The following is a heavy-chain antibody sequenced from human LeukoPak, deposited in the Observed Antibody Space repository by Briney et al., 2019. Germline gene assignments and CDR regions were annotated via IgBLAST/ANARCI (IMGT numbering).Heavy chain of an antibody. D-gene: IGHD2-2*01. J-gene: IGHJ5*02. Sequence: GRSLRLSCAASGFTFSSHGMHWVRQAPGKGLEGVAVIWYDGSNKYSADSVKGRFTISRDNSKNTLYLQMNSLRAEDTAVYYCARDPGAYCSSTSCRGFDPWGQGTLVTVSS. CDR3: ARDPGAYCSSTSCRGFDP. CDR2: IWYDGSNK. CDR1: GFTFSSHG. V-gene: IGHV3-33*01.